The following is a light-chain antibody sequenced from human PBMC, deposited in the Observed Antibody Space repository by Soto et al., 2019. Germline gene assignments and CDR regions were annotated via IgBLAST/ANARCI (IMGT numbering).Light chain of an antibody. CDR3: SAWYARLSAVV. J-gene: IGLJ2*01. CDR1: SSDIGSNY. V-gene: IGLV1-47*01. CDR2: WNV. Sequence: QSVLTQPPSASGSPGQRVTISCSGSSSDIGSNYVYWYQQLPGSAPQLLIYWNVRRPSGVPDRLSGAKTGTSASLAISGLRPEDEADYYCSAWYARLSAVVFGGGTKLTVL.